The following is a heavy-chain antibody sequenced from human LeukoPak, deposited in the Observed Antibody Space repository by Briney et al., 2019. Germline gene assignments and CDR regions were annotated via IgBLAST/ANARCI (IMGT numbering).Heavy chain of an antibody. D-gene: IGHD3-10*01. V-gene: IGHV4-39*01. J-gene: IGHJ5*02. CDR1: GGSISSTSHY. CDR3: ARPVTVIRGVGWFDP. Sequence: SETLSLTCTVSGGSISSTSHYWGWIRQPPGKGLEWIGSISSSGSTYYNPSHKSRVTISVDMSKNQFSLKLTSVTAADTAVYFCARPVTVIRGVGWFDPWGQGTLVTVSS. CDR2: ISSSGST.